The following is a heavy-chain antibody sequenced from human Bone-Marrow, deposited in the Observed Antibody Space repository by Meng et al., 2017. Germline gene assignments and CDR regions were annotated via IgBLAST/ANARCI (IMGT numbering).Heavy chain of an antibody. CDR3: ARGYDSSGYYYKY. CDR1: GYTFTSYD. J-gene: IGHJ4*02. D-gene: IGHD3-22*01. V-gene: IGHV1-8*01. Sequence: QGQVVQSGAEGKKPGASGKVSCKASGYTFTSYDINWVRQATGQGLEWMGWMNPNSGNTGYAQKFQGRVTMTRNTSISTAYMELSSLRSEDTAVYYCARGYDSSGYYYKYWGQGTLVTASS. CDR2: MNPNSGNT.